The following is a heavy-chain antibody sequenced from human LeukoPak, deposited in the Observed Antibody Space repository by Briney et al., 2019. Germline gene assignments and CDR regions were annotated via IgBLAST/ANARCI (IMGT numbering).Heavy chain of an antibody. D-gene: IGHD5-18*01. J-gene: IGHJ4*02. V-gene: IGHV1-2*02. CDR1: GYTFTCYY. CDR2: INPNSGGT. Sequence: GASVKVSCKASGYTFTCYYMHWVRQAPGQGLEWMGWINPNSGGTNYAQKFQGRVTMTRDTSISTAYMELSRLRSDDTAVYYCARAATWIQLWLISDYWGQGTLVTVSS. CDR3: ARAATWIQLWLISDY.